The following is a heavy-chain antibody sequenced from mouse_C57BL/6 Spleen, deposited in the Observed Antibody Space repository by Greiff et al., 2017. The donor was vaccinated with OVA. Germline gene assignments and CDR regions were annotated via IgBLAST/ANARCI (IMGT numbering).Heavy chain of an antibody. D-gene: IGHD2-12*01. CDR2: IDPEGGDT. V-gene: IGHV14-1*01. CDR3: TKDDGNAMDY. J-gene: IGHJ4*01. CDR1: GFNIKDYY. Sequence: VQLQQSGAELVRPGASVKLSCTASGFNIKDYYMHWVKQRPEQGLEWIGRIDPEGGDTEYAPKFQGKATMTADTSSNTAYLQLSSLTSEDTAVYYCTKDDGNAMDYWGQGTSVTVSS.